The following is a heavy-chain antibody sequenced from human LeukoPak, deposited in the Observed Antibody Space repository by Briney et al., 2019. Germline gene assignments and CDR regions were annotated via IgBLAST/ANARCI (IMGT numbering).Heavy chain of an antibody. Sequence: SETLSLTCAVYGGSFSGYYWSWIRQPPGKGLEWIGYIYYSGSTNYNPSLKSRVTISVDTSKNQFSLKLSSVTAADTAVYYCARGKTIFGVAYNWFDPWGQGTLVTVSS. V-gene: IGHV4-59*01. CDR1: GGSFSGYY. J-gene: IGHJ5*02. CDR2: IYYSGST. CDR3: ARGKTIFGVAYNWFDP. D-gene: IGHD3-3*01.